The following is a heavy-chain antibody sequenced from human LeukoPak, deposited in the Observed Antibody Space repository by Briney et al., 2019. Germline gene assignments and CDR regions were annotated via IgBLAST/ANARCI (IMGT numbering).Heavy chain of an antibody. Sequence: SETLSLTCTVSGGSISSSSFFWGWIRQPPGKGLEWIGTIYYSGTTYYNPSLTRRVTISVDTSKNQFSLRLSSVTAADTAVYYFARRRATGYYFDYWGQGTLVTVSS. CDR2: IYYSGTT. V-gene: IGHV4-39*01. CDR3: ARRRATGYYFDY. J-gene: IGHJ4*02. D-gene: IGHD5-12*01. CDR1: GGSISSSSFF.